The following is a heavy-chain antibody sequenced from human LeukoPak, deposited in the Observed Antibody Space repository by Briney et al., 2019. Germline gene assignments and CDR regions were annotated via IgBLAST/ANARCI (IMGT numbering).Heavy chain of an antibody. J-gene: IGHJ5*02. CDR3: AREGYSGYDYWFDP. CDR1: GDSVSSNSAA. Sequence: SQTLSLTCAISGDSVSSNSAAWNWIRQSPSRGLEWLGRTYYRSKWYNDYAVSVKSRITINLDTSKNQFSLQLDSVTPEDTAVYYCAREGYSGYDYWFDPWGQGTLVTVSS. V-gene: IGHV6-1*01. D-gene: IGHD5-12*01. CDR2: TYYRSKWYN.